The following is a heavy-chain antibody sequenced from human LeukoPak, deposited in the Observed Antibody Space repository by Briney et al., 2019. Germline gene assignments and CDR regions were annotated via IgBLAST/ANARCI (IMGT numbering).Heavy chain of an antibody. Sequence: ASVKVSCKASGGTFSSYAISWVRQAPGQGLEWMGGIIPIFGTANYAQKFQGRVTITADESTSTAYMELSSLRSEDTAVYYCARVGSLRYFGWLLSYWGQGTLVTVSS. CDR2: IIPIFGTA. CDR1: GGTFSSYA. D-gene: IGHD3-9*01. J-gene: IGHJ4*02. V-gene: IGHV1-69*13. CDR3: ARVGSLRYFGWLLSY.